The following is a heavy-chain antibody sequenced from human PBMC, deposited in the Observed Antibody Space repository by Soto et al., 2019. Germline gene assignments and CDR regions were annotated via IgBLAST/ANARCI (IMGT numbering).Heavy chain of an antibody. D-gene: IGHD3-3*01. Sequence: GGSLRLSCAASGFTFSSYAMNWVRQAPGKGLEWVSTISGSGSNTYYADSVKGRFTISRDNSKNTLYLQMNTLRAEDTAVYYCAKDLANFWSGYPRYYFDYWGQRTLVTVSS. J-gene: IGHJ4*02. CDR1: GFTFSSYA. CDR3: AKDLANFWSGYPRYYFDY. V-gene: IGHV3-23*01. CDR2: ISGSGSNT.